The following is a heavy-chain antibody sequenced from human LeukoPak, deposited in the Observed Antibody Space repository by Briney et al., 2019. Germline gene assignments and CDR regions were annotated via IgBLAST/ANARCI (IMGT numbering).Heavy chain of an antibody. CDR1: GYSISNGYY. D-gene: IGHD6-13*01. Sequence: SEXLSLTCTVSGYSISNGYYWDWIRKPPGRGLEWIGNIYRSGSTSYNPSLKSRVTISVDTSKNQFSLKVNSVTAADTAVYYCARRHSSGWFYYWGQGTLVTVSS. CDR3: ARRHSSGWFYY. J-gene: IGHJ4*02. CDR2: IYRSGST. V-gene: IGHV4-38-2*02.